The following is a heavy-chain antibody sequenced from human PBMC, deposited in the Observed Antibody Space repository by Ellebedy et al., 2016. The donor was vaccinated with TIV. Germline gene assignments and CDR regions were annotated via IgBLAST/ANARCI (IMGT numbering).Heavy chain of an antibody. J-gene: IGHJ4*02. CDR3: ATGGRLSATRGLNWPFDY. CDR1: GYTFPGYY. V-gene: IGHV1-2*02. D-gene: IGHD3-10*01. Sequence: AASVKVSCKAAGYTFPGYYMHWVRQAPGQGLEWMGWINPNSGATNYTQELHGRVACTRDTSISTAYLELSSLTSDDTAVYYCATGGRLSATRGLNWPFDYWGQGTLVSVS. CDR2: INPNSGAT.